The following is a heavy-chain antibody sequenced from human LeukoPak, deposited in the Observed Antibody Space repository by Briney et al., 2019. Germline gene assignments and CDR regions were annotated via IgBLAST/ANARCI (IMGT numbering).Heavy chain of an antibody. CDR3: ARNPLAAAGPAGYYMDV. CDR2: IIPIFGTA. D-gene: IGHD6-13*01. Sequence: GASVKVSCKASGYTFTSYDINWVRQATGQGLEWMGGIIPIFGTANYAQKFQGRVTITTDESTSTAYMELSSLRSEDTAVYYCARNPLAAAGPAGYYMDVWGKGTTVTVSS. V-gene: IGHV1-69*05. J-gene: IGHJ6*03. CDR1: GYTFTSYD.